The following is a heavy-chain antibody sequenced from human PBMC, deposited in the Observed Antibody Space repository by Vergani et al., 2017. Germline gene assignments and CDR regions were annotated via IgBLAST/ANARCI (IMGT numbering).Heavy chain of an antibody. CDR3: ARESVPGGSYYYYMDV. J-gene: IGHJ6*03. V-gene: IGHV4-59*01. D-gene: IGHD3-16*01. Sequence: QVQLQESGPGLVKPSETLSLTCTVSGGSISSYYWSWIRQPPRKGLELLLSIYYSGSTNYNPSLKSRVTISVDTSKNQFSLKLSSVTAADTAVYYCARESVPGGSYYYYMDVWGKGTTVTVS. CDR1: GGSISSYY. CDR2: IYYSGST.